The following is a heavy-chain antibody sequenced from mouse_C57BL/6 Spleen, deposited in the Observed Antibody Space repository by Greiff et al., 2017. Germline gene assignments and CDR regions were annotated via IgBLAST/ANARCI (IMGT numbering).Heavy chain of an antibody. J-gene: IGHJ4*01. CDR1: GYTFTSYW. CDR3: ARKGYRNEGWAMDY. Sequence: QVQLQQPGAELVMPGASVKLSCKASGYTFTSYWMHWVKQRPGQGLEWIGEIDPSDSYTNYNQKFKGKSTLTVDKSSSTAYMQLSSLTSEDSAVYYCARKGYRNEGWAMDYWGQGTSVTVSS. V-gene: IGHV1-69*01. CDR2: IDPSDSYT. D-gene: IGHD2-14*01.